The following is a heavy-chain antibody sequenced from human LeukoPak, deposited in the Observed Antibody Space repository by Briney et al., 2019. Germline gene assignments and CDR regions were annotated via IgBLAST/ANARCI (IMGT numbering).Heavy chain of an antibody. CDR2: ISSDGSRV. Sequence: GGSLRLSCAASGFTFSDYWMHWVRQAPGKGLVWVSRISSDGSRVTYADSVKGRFTISRDNAKNTLYLQMNSLRAEDTAVYYCARVLHKRNYDSSTYYGYWGQGTLVTVSS. D-gene: IGHD3-22*01. CDR1: GFTFSDYW. V-gene: IGHV3-74*01. J-gene: IGHJ4*02. CDR3: ARVLHKRNYDSSTYYGY.